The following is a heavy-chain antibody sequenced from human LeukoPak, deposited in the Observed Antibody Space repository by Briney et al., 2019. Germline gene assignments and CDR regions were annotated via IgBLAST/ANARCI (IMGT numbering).Heavy chain of an antibody. CDR1: GYSISSGYY. V-gene: IGHV4-38-2*02. D-gene: IGHD2-21*02. J-gene: IGHJ3*02. CDR2: IYYSGST. Sequence: PSETLSLTCTVSGYSISSGYYWGWIRQPPGKGLEWIGSIYYSGSTYYNPSLKSRVTISVDTSKNQFSLKLSSVTAADTAVYYCARMTAASSASKRAFDMWGQGTMVTVSS. CDR3: ARMTAASSASKRAFDM.